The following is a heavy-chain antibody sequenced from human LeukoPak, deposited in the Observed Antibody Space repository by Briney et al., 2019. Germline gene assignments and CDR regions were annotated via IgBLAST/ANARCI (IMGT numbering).Heavy chain of an antibody. J-gene: IGHJ4*02. V-gene: IGHV4-30-2*03. CDR1: GGSIIVAAYS. CDR3: AKQQLVRCFDY. CDR2: IFYSGST. D-gene: IGHD6-13*01. Sequence: PSETLSLTCAVSGGSIIVAAYSWSWIRQPPGKGLEWIGSIFYSGSTYYNPSLKSRVTISVDTSKTQFSLKLSSVTAADTAVYYCAKQQLVRCFDYWGQGTLVTVSS.